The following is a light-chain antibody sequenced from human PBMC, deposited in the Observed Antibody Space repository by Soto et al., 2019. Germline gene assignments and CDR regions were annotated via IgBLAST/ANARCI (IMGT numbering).Light chain of an antibody. CDR1: SSDVGTYDY. CDR3: SSHTSVNTRV. V-gene: IGLV2-14*01. J-gene: IGLJ1*01. CDR2: EVT. Sequence: QRVLTHAASVSGADLEASGIFCTDTSSDVGTYDYVSWYQQYPDKAPKLIIYEVTQRPSGVSNRFSGSKSGNTASLTISGLQAEDEADYYCSSHTSVNTRVFGTGTKVTVL.